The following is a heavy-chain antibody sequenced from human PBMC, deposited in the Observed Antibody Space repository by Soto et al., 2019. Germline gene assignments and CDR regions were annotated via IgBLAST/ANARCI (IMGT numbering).Heavy chain of an antibody. CDR2: ISYDGSNK. CDR3: AKEQWELSHYYHYYGMDV. J-gene: IGHJ6*02. D-gene: IGHD1-26*01. V-gene: IGHV3-30*18. CDR1: GFTFSSYG. Sequence: GGSLRLSCAASGFTFSSYGMHWVRQAPGKGLEWVAVISYDGSNKYYADSVKGRFTISRDNSKNTLYLQMNSLRAEDTAVYYCAKEQWELSHYYHYYGMDVWGQGTTVTVSS.